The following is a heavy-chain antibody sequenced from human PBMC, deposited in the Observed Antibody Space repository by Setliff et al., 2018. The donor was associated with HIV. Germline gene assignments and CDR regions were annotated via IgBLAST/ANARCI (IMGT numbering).Heavy chain of an antibody. CDR2: INHSGST. D-gene: IGHD2-15*01. CDR3: ARDRGPYCSGSICHPPHSSYMDV. J-gene: IGHJ6*03. V-gene: IGHV4-34*01. CDR1: SGSFSGYY. Sequence: NPSETLSLTCAVYSGSFSGYYWSWIRQPPGKGLEWIGEINHSGSTNYNPSLKSRVTVSVDTSENQLSLRLSSVTSADTAVYYCARDRGPYCSGSICHPPHSSYMDVWGKGTTVTVSS.